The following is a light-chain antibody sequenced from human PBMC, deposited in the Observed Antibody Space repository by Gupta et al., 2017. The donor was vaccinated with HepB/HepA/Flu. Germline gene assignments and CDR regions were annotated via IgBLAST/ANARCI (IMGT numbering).Light chain of an antibody. Sequence: QAGLTQPPSVSKGLRPTATLTCTGNSNNVGNQGAAWLQQHQGHPPKLLFYRNNNRPSGISERLSASRSGNTASLTITGLQPEDEADYYCSAWDSSLSAWVFGGGTKLTVL. CDR2: RNN. CDR1: SNNVGNQG. V-gene: IGLV10-54*01. J-gene: IGLJ3*02. CDR3: SAWDSSLSAWV.